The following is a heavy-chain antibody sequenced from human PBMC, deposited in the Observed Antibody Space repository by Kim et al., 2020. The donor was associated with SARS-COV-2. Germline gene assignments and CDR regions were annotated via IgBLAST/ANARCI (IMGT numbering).Heavy chain of an antibody. CDR2: IYSGGST. D-gene: IGHD2-15*01. Sequence: GGSLRLSCAVSGYSITDNYMSWVRQAPGKGLEWVSIIYSGGSTSYADSVKGRLTFSRDNSKNTIYLQMNSLRAEDTAVYYCSGHYCSRGSWYFYDWGQGT. V-gene: IGHV3-53*01. CDR3: SGHYCSRGSWYFYD. CDR1: GYSITDNY. J-gene: IGHJ4*02.